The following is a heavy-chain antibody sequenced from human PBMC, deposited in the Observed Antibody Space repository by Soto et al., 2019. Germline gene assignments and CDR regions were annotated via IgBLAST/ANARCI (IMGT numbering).Heavy chain of an antibody. Sequence: QLQLQESGPGLVKPSETLSLTCTVSGGSISSSSYYWGWIRQPPGKGLEWIGSIYYSGSTYYNPSLKSRVTISVDTSKNQCSLKLSSVTAADTAVYYCARSILGAFDIWGQGTMVTVSS. CDR1: GGSISSSSYY. CDR3: ARSILGAFDI. CDR2: IYYSGST. J-gene: IGHJ3*02. D-gene: IGHD2-21*01. V-gene: IGHV4-39*01.